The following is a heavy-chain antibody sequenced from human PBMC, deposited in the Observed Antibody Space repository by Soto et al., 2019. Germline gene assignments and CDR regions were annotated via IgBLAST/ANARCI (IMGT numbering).Heavy chain of an antibody. Sequence: PSETLSLTCAVSGGSISISNWCSCVRQPPGKGLEWIGEIYHSGSTNYNPSLKSRVTISVDKSKNQFSLKLSSVTAADTAVYYCASATSITIFGVASYYFDYWGQGTLVTVSS. J-gene: IGHJ4*02. CDR2: IYHSGST. CDR3: ASATSITIFGVASYYFDY. CDR1: GGSISISNW. D-gene: IGHD3-3*01. V-gene: IGHV4-4*02.